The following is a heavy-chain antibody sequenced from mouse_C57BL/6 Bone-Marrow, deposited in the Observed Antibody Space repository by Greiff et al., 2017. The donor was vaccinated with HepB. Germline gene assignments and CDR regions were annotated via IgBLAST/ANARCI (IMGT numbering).Heavy chain of an antibody. V-gene: IGHV1-64*01. Sequence: QVQLQQPGAELVKPGASVKLSCKASGYTFTSYWMHWVKQRPGQGLEWIGMIHPNSGSTNYNEKFKSKATLTVDKSSSTAYMQLSSLTSEDSAVYYCARSYYGPWFAYWGQGTLVTVSA. D-gene: IGHD1-1*01. CDR3: ARSYYGPWFAY. CDR2: IHPNSGST. J-gene: IGHJ3*01. CDR1: GYTFTSYW.